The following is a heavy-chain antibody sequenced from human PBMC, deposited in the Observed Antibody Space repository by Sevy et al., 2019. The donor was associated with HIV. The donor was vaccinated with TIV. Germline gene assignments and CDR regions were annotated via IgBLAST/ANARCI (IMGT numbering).Heavy chain of an antibody. Sequence: SETLSLTCAVYGGSFSGYYWSWIRQPPGKGLEWLGEINHSGSTNYNPSLKSRVTISVDTSKNQYSLKLSSVTAADTAVYYCARGRAAAGNWFDPWGQGTLVTVSS. J-gene: IGHJ5*02. CDR2: INHSGST. V-gene: IGHV4-34*01. D-gene: IGHD6-13*01. CDR3: ARGRAAAGNWFDP. CDR1: GGSFSGYY.